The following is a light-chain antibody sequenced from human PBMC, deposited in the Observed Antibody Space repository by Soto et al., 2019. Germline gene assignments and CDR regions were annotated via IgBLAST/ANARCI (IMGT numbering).Light chain of an antibody. J-gene: IGLJ3*02. Sequence: QPVLTQPRSVSGSPGQSVTISCTGTSSDVGGYNYVSWYQHDPGKAPKLMISDVSKRPSGVPDRFSGSKSGNTASLTISGLQAEDEADYYCCSYAGSYSRVFGGGTTLTVL. CDR2: DVS. CDR3: CSYAGSYSRV. CDR1: SSDVGGYNY. V-gene: IGLV2-11*01.